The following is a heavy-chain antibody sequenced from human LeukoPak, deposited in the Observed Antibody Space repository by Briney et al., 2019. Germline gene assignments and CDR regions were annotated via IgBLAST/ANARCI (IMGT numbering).Heavy chain of an antibody. CDR1: GYTFTSYY. D-gene: IGHD6-19*01. CDR2: INPSGGST. V-gene: IGHV1-46*01. J-gene: IGHJ5*02. CDR3: ARSFGEIAVPPGWFDP. Sequence: GASVKVSCKASGYTFTSYYMHWVRQAPGQGLEWMGIINPSGGSTSYAQKFQGRVTMTRDTSTSTVYMELSSLRSEDTAVYYCARSFGEIAVPPGWFDPWGQGTLVTVSS.